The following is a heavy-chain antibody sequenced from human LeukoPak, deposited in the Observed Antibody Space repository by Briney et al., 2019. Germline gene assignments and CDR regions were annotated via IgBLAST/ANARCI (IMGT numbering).Heavy chain of an antibody. D-gene: IGHD2-21*02. CDR2: ISHDGSNQ. J-gene: IGHJ4*02. CDR1: GFTFSTYG. Sequence: GGSLRLSCAASGFTFSTYGMHWVRQAPGKGLEWVAVISHDGSNQQYADSVKGQVTISRDNSKSTLYLQMDSLRAGDTAVYYCARQGDTGSWYFDYWGQGTLVTVSS. CDR3: ARQGDTGSWYFDY. V-gene: IGHV3-30*19.